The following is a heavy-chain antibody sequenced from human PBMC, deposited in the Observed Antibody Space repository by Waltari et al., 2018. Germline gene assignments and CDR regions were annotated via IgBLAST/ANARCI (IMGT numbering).Heavy chain of an antibody. CDR2: GDPEDGET. D-gene: IGHD3-3*01. J-gene: IGHJ4*02. Sequence: EVQLVQSGAEVKKPGATVKISCKVSGYTFTDYYMHWVQQAPGKGLEWMGLGDPEDGETIYAAKFQGRVTITADTSTDTAYMELSSLRSEDTAVYYCATEGPTIFGVVTQGLDYWGQGTLVTVSS. CDR1: GYTFTDYY. CDR3: ATEGPTIFGVVTQGLDY. V-gene: IGHV1-69-2*01.